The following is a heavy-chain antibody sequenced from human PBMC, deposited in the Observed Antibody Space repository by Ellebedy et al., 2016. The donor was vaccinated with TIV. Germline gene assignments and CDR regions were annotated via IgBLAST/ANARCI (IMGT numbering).Heavy chain of an antibody. CDR3: ARDQGWAYPGSTRFDY. J-gene: IGHJ4*03. CDR1: GFTFSDYW. Sequence: PGGSLRLSCAASGFTFSDYWMSWVRQAPGEGLEWVANIKQDGSEKWYVDSVKGRFTISRDNAKNSLYLQMSSLRAKDTAVYYCARDQGWAYPGSTRFDYWGQGTLVTVSS. V-gene: IGHV3-7*01. CDR2: IKQDGSEK. D-gene: IGHD3-10*01.